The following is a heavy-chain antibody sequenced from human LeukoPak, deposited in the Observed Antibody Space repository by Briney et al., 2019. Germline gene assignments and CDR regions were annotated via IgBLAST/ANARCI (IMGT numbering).Heavy chain of an antibody. V-gene: IGHV4-59*08. CDR3: ARQGRYMAAAGTPNFEY. J-gene: IGHJ4*02. CDR2: IYYSGAT. CDR1: SGSISNSY. Sequence: PSETLSLTCTVSSGSISNSYWSWIRQPPGKGLEWIGYIYYSGATNYNPSLKSRLTISLDTSKNQCSLKLRSLTAADTAVYYCARQGRYMAAAGTPNFEYWGQGALVTVSS. D-gene: IGHD6-13*01.